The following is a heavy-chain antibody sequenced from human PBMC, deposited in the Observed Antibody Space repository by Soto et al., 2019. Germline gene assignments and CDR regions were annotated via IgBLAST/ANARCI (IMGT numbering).Heavy chain of an antibody. Sequence: EVQLVESGGGLVQPGGSLTLSCAASGFTFGDFWMNWVRQAPGKGLEWVANIKEDGSEKYFLDSVKGRFTISRDNAKNSVYLEINILRSEDTGVYYCARDLGRTAAGYYYYDAMDVWGQGTTVTVSS. V-gene: IGHV3-7*01. CDR2: IKEDGSEK. D-gene: IGHD2-2*01. CDR3: ARDLGRTAAGYYYYDAMDV. J-gene: IGHJ6*02. CDR1: GFTFGDFW.